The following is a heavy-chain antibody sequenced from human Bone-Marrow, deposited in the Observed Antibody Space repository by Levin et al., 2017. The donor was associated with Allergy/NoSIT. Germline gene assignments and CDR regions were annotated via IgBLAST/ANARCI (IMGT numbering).Heavy chain of an antibody. CDR3: AKEAGSCSGVPCLSPAVN. J-gene: IGHJ4*03. D-gene: IGHD2-15*01. Sequence: PGGSLRLSCGASGFTFTTYAMGWVRQAPGKGLEWVSAISGSGSDTYYTYSVRGRFTISRDNPKSTVYLQMNSLRAEDTAVYYCAKEAGSCSGVPCLSPAVNWGHGTLVTVSS. CDR1: GFTFTTYA. V-gene: IGHV3-23*01. CDR2: ISGSGSDT.